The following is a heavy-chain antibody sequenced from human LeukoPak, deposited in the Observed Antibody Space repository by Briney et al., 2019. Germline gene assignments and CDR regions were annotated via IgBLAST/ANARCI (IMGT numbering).Heavy chain of an antibody. D-gene: IGHD6-19*01. J-gene: IGHJ4*02. Sequence: PSQTLSLTCTVSGGSISSGGYYWSWIRQHPGKGLEWIGYIYYSGSTYYNPSLKSRVTISVDSSKNQFSLKLSSVTAADTAVYYCAREHPERWLGLYYFDYWGQGTLVTVSS. CDR2: IYYSGST. CDR3: AREHPERWLGLYYFDY. V-gene: IGHV4-31*03. CDR1: GGSISSGGYY.